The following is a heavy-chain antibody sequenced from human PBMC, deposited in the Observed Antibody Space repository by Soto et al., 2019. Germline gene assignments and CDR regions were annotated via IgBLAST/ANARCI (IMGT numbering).Heavy chain of an antibody. CDR2: IYYSGST. V-gene: IGHV4-59*01. Sequence: QVQLQESGPGLVKPSETLSLTCTVSGGSISSYYWSWIRQPPGKGLEWIGYIYYSGSTNYNPSLKSRVTISVDTSKNQFSLKLSSVTAADTAVYYCARSSPGIAAAGTFLAEYFQHWGQGTLVTVSS. J-gene: IGHJ1*01. CDR3: ARSSPGIAAAGTFLAEYFQH. D-gene: IGHD6-13*01. CDR1: GGSISSYY.